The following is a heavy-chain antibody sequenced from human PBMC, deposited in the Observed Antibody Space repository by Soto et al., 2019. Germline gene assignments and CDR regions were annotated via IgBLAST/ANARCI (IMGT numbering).Heavy chain of an antibody. CDR2: IYYSGST. CDR1: GGSISSGGYY. V-gene: IGHV4-31*03. D-gene: IGHD2-15*01. CDR3: ARDSLLGYCSGGSCYSASRNYYGMDV. J-gene: IGHJ6*02. Sequence: PSETLSLTCTVSGGSISSGGYYWSWIRQHPGKGLEWIGYIYYSGSTYYNPSLKSRVTISVDTSKNQFSLKLSSVTAADTAVYYCARDSLLGYCSGGSCYSASRNYYGMDVWGQGTTVTVSS.